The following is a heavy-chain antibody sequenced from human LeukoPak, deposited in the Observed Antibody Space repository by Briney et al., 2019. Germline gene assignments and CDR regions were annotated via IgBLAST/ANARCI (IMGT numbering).Heavy chain of an antibody. CDR1: GCSFSNKNYC. V-gene: IGHV4-39*01. CDR3: ARRDLGLASGSGYSLTIAY. J-gene: IGHJ4*02. D-gene: IGHD3-10*01. CDR2: VYYSGSA. Sequence: PSETLSLTCTVSGCSFSNKNYCWGWIRQPPGKGLEWIGTVYYSGSAYYSPSLKSRVTISVDTSNNQFSLKLTSVTAADTAVYFCARRDLGLASGSGYSLTIAYWGQGTLVTVSS.